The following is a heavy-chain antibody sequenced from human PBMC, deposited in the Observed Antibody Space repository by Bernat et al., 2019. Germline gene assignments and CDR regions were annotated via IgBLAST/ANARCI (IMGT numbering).Heavy chain of an antibody. J-gene: IGHJ3*02. CDR1: GFTFTSSA. CDR3: AADGSSWRAFDI. D-gene: IGHD6-13*01. V-gene: IGHV1-58*01. Sequence: QMQLVQSGPEVKKPGTSVKVSCKASGFTFTSSAVQWVRQARGQRLEWIGWIVVGSGNTNYEQKFQERVTITRDMSTSTAYMELSSLRSEDTAVYYCAADGSSWRAFDIWGQGTMVTVSS. CDR2: IVVGSGNT.